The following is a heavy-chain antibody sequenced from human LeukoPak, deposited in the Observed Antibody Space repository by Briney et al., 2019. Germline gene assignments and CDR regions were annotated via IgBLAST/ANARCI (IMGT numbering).Heavy chain of an antibody. J-gene: IGHJ4*02. CDR3: AKDMWFGRSYYYDSSGYYPFDY. Sequence: GGSLRLSCAASGFTFSSYWMSWVRQAPGKGLEWVANIKKDGSEKYYVDSVKGRFTISRDNAKTSLYLQVNSLRAEDTAVYYCAKDMWFGRSYYYDSSGYYPFDYWGQGTLVTVSS. V-gene: IGHV3-7*03. D-gene: IGHD3-22*01. CDR2: IKKDGSEK. CDR1: GFTFSSYW.